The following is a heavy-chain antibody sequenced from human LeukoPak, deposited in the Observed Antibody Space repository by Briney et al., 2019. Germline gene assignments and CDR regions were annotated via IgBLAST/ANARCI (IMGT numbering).Heavy chain of an antibody. V-gene: IGHV3-33*08. CDR2: IWYDGSNK. J-gene: IGHJ3*02. CDR3: ARIGKDYYYDSSGYFEDDAFDI. Sequence: PGGSLRLSCAASGFTFSSYSMTWVRQAPGKGLEWVAVIWYDGSNKYYADSVKGRFTISRDNSKNTLYLQMNSLRAEDTAVYYCARIGKDYYYDSSGYFEDDAFDIWGQGTMVTVSS. D-gene: IGHD3-22*01. CDR1: GFTFSSYS.